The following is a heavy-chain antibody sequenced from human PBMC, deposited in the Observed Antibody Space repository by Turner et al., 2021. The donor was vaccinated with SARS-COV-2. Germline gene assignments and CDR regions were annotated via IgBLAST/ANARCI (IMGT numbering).Heavy chain of an antibody. Sequence: QVQLVQSGAEGKKPGSSGRVACKASGGPFPSYAMTWVRQAPGQGLEWMGGIIPIFGTANYAQKFQGRVTITADESTSTVYMDLRSLRSEDTAVYYCARVLGFDYYESRGDRGFDPWGQGTLVTVSS. CDR3: ARVLGFDYYESRGDRGFDP. CDR1: GGPFPSYA. CDR2: IIPIFGTA. J-gene: IGHJ5*02. D-gene: IGHD3-22*01. V-gene: IGHV1-69*01.